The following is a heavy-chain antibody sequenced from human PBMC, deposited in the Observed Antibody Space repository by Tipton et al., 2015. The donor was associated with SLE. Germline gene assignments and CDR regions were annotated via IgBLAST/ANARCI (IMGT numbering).Heavy chain of an antibody. J-gene: IGHJ5*02. CDR3: ARHDTNYGRNWFDP. D-gene: IGHD2-8*01. V-gene: IGHV4-39*01. Sequence: TLSLPCTVSGGSIIGSNYYWDWIRQPPGKGPEWIGRITNNGNTYYIPSLQSRVTMSVDTSKNHFSLKLSSVTAADTAVYYCARHDTNYGRNWFDPWGQGTLVTVSS. CDR2: ITNNGNT. CDR1: GGSIIGSNYY.